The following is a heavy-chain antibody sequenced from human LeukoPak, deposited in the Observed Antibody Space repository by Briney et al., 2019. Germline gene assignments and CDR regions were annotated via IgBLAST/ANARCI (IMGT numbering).Heavy chain of an antibody. Sequence: PGRSLRLSCAASGFTFSSYGMHWVRQAPGKGLEWVAVISYDGSNKYYADSVKGRFTISRDNSKNTLYLQMNSLRADDTAVYYCAKEYSGSFSPFPSYFDYWGQGTLVTVSS. CDR3: AKEYSGSFSPFPSYFDY. CDR1: GFTFSSYG. CDR2: ISYDGSNK. V-gene: IGHV3-30*18. D-gene: IGHD1-26*01. J-gene: IGHJ4*02.